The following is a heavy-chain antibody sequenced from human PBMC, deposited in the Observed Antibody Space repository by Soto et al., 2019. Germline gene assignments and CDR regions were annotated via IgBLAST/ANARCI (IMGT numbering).Heavy chain of an antibody. D-gene: IGHD2-21*02. J-gene: IGHJ4*02. CDR3: ARHLGDVVVTAMADY. CDR1: GGTFSSYT. CDR2: IIPILGIA. V-gene: IGHV1-69*02. Sequence: QVQLVQSGAEVKKPGSSLKVSCKASGGTFSSYTISWVRQAPGQGLEWMGRIIPILGIANYAQKFQGRVTITADKSTSTAYMDLSSLRSEDTAVYYCARHLGDVVVTAMADYWGQGTLVTVSS.